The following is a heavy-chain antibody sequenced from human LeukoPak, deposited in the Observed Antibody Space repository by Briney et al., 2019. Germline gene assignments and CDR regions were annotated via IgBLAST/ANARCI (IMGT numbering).Heavy chain of an antibody. D-gene: IGHD5-18*01. Sequence: SVKVSCKASGGTFSSYAISWVRQAPGQGLEWMGGIIPILGTANYAQKFQGRVTITADKSTSTAYMELSSLRSEDTAVYYCARVRKDTAMVFDYWGQGTLVTVSS. V-gene: IGHV1-69*06. CDR1: GGTFSSYA. CDR3: ARVRKDTAMVFDY. CDR2: IIPILGTA. J-gene: IGHJ4*02.